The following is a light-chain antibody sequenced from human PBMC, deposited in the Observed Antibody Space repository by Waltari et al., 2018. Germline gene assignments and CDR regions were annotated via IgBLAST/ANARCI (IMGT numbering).Light chain of an antibody. CDR3: QQYKNWPWT. CDR2: GAS. V-gene: IGKV3-15*01. J-gene: IGKJ1*01. Sequence: EIVMTQSPATLSVSPGERATLSCRASQSVSSNLAWYQQKPGQAPRLLISGASTRATGIPAVLSGSGSGTEFTLTISSLQSEDFAVYYCQQYKNWPWTFGLGTKVEIK. CDR1: QSVSSN.